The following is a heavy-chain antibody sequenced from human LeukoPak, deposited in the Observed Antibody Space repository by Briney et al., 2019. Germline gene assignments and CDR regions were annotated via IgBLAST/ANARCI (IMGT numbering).Heavy chain of an antibody. CDR1: GGSISSYY. D-gene: IGHD3-10*01. CDR3: ARHLYGSGSFEPFDY. CDR2: ISYSGST. V-gene: IGHV4-59*04. J-gene: IGHJ4*02. Sequence: SETLSLTCTVSGGSISSYYWSWIRQPPGKGLEWIGTISYSGSTYYNLSLKSRVTISVDTSKNQFSLTLSSVTAADTAVYYCARHLYGSGSFEPFDYWGQGTLVTVSS.